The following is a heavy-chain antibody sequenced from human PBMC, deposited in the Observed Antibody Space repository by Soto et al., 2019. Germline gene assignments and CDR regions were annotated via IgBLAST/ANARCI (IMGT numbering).Heavy chain of an antibody. J-gene: IGHJ6*02. D-gene: IGHD3-3*01. CDR2: MNPNSGNT. V-gene: IGHV1-8*01. CDR1: GYTFTSYD. Sequence: ASVKVSCKASGYTFTSYDINWERQATGQGLEWMGWMNPNSGNTGYAQKFQGRVTMTRNTSISTAYMKMSSLRSEDTAVYYCARYNYYDFYNGSIAYYFYGMDVWGQGTTVTVSS. CDR3: ARYNYYDFYNGSIAYYFYGMDV.